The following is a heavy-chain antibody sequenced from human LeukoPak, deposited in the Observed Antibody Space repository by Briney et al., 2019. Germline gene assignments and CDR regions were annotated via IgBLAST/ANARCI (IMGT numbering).Heavy chain of an antibody. J-gene: IGHJ4*02. CDR1: GFTFSSYE. D-gene: IGHD1-26*01. Sequence: GGSLRLSCAASGFTFSSYEMNWVRQAPGKGLEWVSYISSSGSTIYYADSVKGRFTISRDNAKNSLYLQMNSLRAEDTAVYYCARHPHSGSYQFDYWGQGTLVTVSS. V-gene: IGHV3-48*03. CDR3: ARHPHSGSYQFDY. CDR2: ISSSGSTI.